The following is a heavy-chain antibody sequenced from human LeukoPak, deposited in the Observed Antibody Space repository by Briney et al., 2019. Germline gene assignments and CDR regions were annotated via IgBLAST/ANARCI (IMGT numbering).Heavy chain of an antibody. J-gene: IGHJ5*02. CDR1: GGSVSSASYS. CDR2: IYYNGNN. D-gene: IGHD2-2*01. Sequence: SETLSLTCTVSGGSVSSASYSWSWIRQPPGKGLDWIGHIYYNGNNYYSPSLKSRATISLDTSNNQFSLRLSSVTAADTAVYYCVRRSTSPNWFDPWGQGTLVTVSS. V-gene: IGHV4-30-4*01. CDR3: VRRSTSPNWFDP.